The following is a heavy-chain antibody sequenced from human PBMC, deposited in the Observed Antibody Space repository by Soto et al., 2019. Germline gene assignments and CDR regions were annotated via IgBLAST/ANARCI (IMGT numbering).Heavy chain of an antibody. CDR1: GFPLSGYV. Sequence: EVQLAESGGALAQPGGSWRLSGAASGFPLSGYVLDGFRQAQGKGLEYVSGISSNGVGTYYANSVQGRFTISRDNSKNTVYLQMGSLRPEDMAVYYCARRARPDFYYMDVWGKGTTVTVSS. D-gene: IGHD6-6*01. CDR2: ISSNGVGT. CDR3: ARRARPDFYYMDV. V-gene: IGHV3-64*01. J-gene: IGHJ6*03.